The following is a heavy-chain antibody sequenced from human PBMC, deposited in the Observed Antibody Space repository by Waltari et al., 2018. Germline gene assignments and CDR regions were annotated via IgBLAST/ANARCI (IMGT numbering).Heavy chain of an antibody. D-gene: IGHD3-10*01. CDR1: GGSISRYY. J-gene: IGHJ4*02. V-gene: IGHV4-4*07. CDR3: ARDGFAGRWYFDY. CDR2: IYTSGST. Sequence: QVQLRESGPGLVKPSETLFLACTISGGSISRYYWSWIRQPAGKGLQWIGRIYTSGSTTYNPSLKGRVTMSVDTSRNEVSLKLSSVTAADTAVYYCARDGFAGRWYFDYWGQGTLVTVSS.